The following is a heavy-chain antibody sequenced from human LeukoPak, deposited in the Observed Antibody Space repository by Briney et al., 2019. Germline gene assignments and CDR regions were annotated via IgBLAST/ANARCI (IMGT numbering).Heavy chain of an antibody. CDR2: ISYDGSNN. J-gene: IGHJ4*02. V-gene: IGHV3-30*04. D-gene: IGHD3-22*01. CDR3: ARDPLNPYYYDSSGYFS. CDR1: GFTFSSYA. Sequence: GGSLRLSCAASGFTFSSYAMHWVRQAPGKGLEWVAVISYDGSNNYYADSVKGRFTIYRDNSKNTLYLQMNSLRAEDTAVYYCARDPLNPYYYDSSGYFSWGQGTLVTVSS.